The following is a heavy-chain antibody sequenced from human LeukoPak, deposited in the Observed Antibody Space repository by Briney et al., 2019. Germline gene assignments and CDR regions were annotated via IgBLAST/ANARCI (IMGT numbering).Heavy chain of an antibody. J-gene: IGHJ3*01. CDR3: VKDQTPYNRGYDAFDL. CDR1: GFDFSVHA. D-gene: IGHD1-14*01. Sequence: PGGSLRLSCAASGFDFSVHAMSWVRQAPGKGLEWVSSIDGGPSETYYADSVKGRFTISRDNSKKTVNLQINSLRAEDTALYYCVKDQTPYNRGYDAFDLWGQGTMVLVSS. CDR2: IDGGPSET. V-gene: IGHV3-23*01.